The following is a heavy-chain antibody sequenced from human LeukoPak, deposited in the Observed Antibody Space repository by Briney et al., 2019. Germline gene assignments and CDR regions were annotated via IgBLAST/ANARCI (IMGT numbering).Heavy chain of an antibody. CDR2: IKQDGSEK. CDR1: GFTFSNYA. Sequence: PGGSLRLSCEASGFTFSNYAMHWVRQAPGKGLEWVANIKQDGSEKYYVDSVKGRFTISRDNVKNSVHLQMNSLRAEDTAVYYCARDYYGSGSYYDSWGQGSLVTVSS. CDR3: ARDYYGSGSYYDS. J-gene: IGHJ5*01. D-gene: IGHD3-10*01. V-gene: IGHV3-7*01.